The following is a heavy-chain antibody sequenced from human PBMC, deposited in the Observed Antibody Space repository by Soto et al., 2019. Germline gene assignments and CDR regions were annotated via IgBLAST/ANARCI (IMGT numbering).Heavy chain of an antibody. J-gene: IGHJ4*01. CDR3: ARGVDRALVGPPQYFDY. V-gene: IGHV3-23*01. CDR2: ISGSGGST. D-gene: IGHD5-18*01. CDR1: GFTFSSYA. Sequence: GGSLRLSCAASGFTFSSYAMSWVRQAPGKGLEWVSAISGSGGSTYYADSVKGRFTISRDNSKNSLYLQMNSLRAEDTAVYYCARGVDRALVGPPQYFDYRGTGTLVTVFS.